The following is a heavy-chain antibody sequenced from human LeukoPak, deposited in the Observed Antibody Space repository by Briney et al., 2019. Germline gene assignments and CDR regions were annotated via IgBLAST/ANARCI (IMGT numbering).Heavy chain of an antibody. CDR1: GGSISSSSYY. CDR2: IYYSGST. CDR3: ARHRPGRSDDAFDI. D-gene: IGHD6-25*01. Sequence: PSETLSLTCTVSGGSISSSSYYWGWIRQPPGKGLEWIGSIYYSGSTYYNPSLKSRVTISVDTSKNQFSLKLSSVTAADTAVYYCARHRPGRSDDAFDIWGQGTMVTVSS. V-gene: IGHV4-39*01. J-gene: IGHJ3*02.